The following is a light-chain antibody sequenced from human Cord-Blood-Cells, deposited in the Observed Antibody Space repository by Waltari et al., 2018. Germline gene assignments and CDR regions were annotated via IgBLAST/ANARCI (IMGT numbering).Light chain of an antibody. CDR2: DVS. CDR3: SSYTSSSTWV. J-gene: IGLJ3*02. Sequence: SALTQPASVSGSPGQSITISCTGTSSDVGGYNYVPWYQQHPGKAPKLMIYDVSKRPSGVSNRFSGSKSGNTASLTISGLQAEDEADYYCSSYTSSSTWVFGGGTKLTVL. V-gene: IGLV2-14*01. CDR1: SSDVGGYNY.